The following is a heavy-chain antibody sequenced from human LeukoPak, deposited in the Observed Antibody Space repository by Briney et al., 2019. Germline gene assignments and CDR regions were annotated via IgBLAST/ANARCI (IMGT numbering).Heavy chain of an antibody. CDR3: ASNTGTVLDY. D-gene: IGHD7-27*01. CDR1: GDFITAYY. CDR2: VYYSGST. J-gene: IGHJ4*02. Sequence: SETLSLTCTVSGDFITAYYWSWIRQPPGKGLEWIGYVYYSGSTEYNPSLRSRVTILLEMSKRQFSLNLTSVTAADTAVYYCASNTGTVLDYWGQGALVTVSS. V-gene: IGHV4-59*01.